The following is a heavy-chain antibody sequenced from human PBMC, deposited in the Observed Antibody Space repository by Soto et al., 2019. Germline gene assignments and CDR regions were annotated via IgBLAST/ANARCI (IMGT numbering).Heavy chain of an antibody. D-gene: IGHD3-22*01. Sequence: LETLSLTCAVYGGSFSGYYWSWIRQPPGKGLEWIGEINHSGSTNYNPSLKSRVTISVDTSKNQFSLKLTSVTAADTAVYYCARGPITTNPRFDPWGQGTLVTVSS. CDR2: INHSGST. J-gene: IGHJ5*02. V-gene: IGHV4-34*01. CDR1: GGSFSGYY. CDR3: ARGPITTNPRFDP.